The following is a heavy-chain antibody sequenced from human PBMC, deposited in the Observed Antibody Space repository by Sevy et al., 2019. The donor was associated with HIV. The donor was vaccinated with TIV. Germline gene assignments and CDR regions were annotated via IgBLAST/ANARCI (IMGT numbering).Heavy chain of an antibody. J-gene: IGHJ3*02. Sequence: SETLSLTCTVSGGSISSGNYYWSWIRQPPGKGLEWIGYFYYSGSTYYNPSLTSRLTISVDTSKTQFSLTLSSVTAADTAGYYWAKTPGGATNDAFDIWGQGTLVTVSS. V-gene: IGHV4-30-4*04. CDR3: AKTPGGATNDAFDI. CDR1: GGSISSGNYY. CDR2: FYYSGST. D-gene: IGHD1-26*01.